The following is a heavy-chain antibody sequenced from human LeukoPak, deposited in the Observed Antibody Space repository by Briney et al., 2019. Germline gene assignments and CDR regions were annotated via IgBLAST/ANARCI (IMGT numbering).Heavy chain of an antibody. CDR1: GFTFSSYG. Sequence: GGSLRLSCAPSGFTFSSYGMHGVRQAPRKGLEGVAVICYDGSNKYYADSVKGRFTISRDNSKNTLYLQMNSLRAEDTAVYYCAKEGPHKSMGIYYYYGLDVWGQGTTVTVSS. CDR3: AKEGPHKSMGIYYYYGLDV. J-gene: IGHJ6*02. CDR2: ICYDGSNK. V-gene: IGHV3-33*06. D-gene: IGHD3-10*01.